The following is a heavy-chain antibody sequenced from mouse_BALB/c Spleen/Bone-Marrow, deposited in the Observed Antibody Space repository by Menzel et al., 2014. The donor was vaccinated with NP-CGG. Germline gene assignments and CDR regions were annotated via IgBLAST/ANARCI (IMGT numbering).Heavy chain of an antibody. J-gene: IGHJ2*01. CDR1: GFTFSSNG. D-gene: IGHD2-2*01. CDR3: ARNYYGYDGYFDY. V-gene: IGHV5-9-2*01. CDR2: ISGGGNYT. Sequence: EVQRVESGGGLVKPGGSLKLSCAASGFTFSSNGMSWVRQTPEKRLEWVATISGGGNYTYYPDSVKGRFTISRDNAKNNLYLQMSSLRSEDTALYYCARNYYGYDGYFDYWGQGTTLTVSS.